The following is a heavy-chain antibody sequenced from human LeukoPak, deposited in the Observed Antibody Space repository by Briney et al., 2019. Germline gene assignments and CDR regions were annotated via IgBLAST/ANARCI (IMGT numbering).Heavy chain of an antibody. D-gene: IGHD5-24*01. CDR1: GGTFSSYA. CDR3: ARGRDGYMGYYDY. CDR2: IIPIFGTA. Sequence: SVKVSCKASGGTFSSYAISWVRQAPGQGLKWMGGIIPIFGTANYAQKFQGRVTITTDESTSTAYMELSSLRYEDTAVFHCARGRDGYMGYYDYWGQGTLVTVSS. J-gene: IGHJ4*02. V-gene: IGHV1-69*05.